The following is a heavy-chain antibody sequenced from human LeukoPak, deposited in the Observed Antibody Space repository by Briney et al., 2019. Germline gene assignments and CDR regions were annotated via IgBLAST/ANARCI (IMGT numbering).Heavy chain of an antibody. CDR2: IYTSGRT. J-gene: IGHJ6*03. V-gene: IGHV4-61*02. CDR3: ARGWWPLYYMDV. Sequence: SETLSLTCTVSGGSISSGSYFWTWIRQPAGKGLEWIGRIYTSGRTDYNPSLNSRVTISVDTSKNQFSLKLTSVTAADTAVYYCARGWWPLYYMDVWGEGTTVTVS. CDR1: GGSISSGSYF. D-gene: IGHD2-15*01.